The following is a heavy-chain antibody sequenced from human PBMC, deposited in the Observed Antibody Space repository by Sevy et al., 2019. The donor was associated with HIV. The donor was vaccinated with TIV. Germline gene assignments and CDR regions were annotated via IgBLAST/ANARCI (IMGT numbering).Heavy chain of an antibody. V-gene: IGHV3-30-3*01. CDR1: GFTFSSYA. Sequence: GGSLRLSCAASGFTFSSYAMHWVRQAPGKGLEWVAVISYDGSNKYYADSVMGRFTISRDNSKNTLYLQMNSLRAEDTAVYYCARALNSGSASDDAFDIWGQGTMVTVSS. CDR3: ARALNSGSASDDAFDI. J-gene: IGHJ3*02. CDR2: ISYDGSNK. D-gene: IGHD1-26*01.